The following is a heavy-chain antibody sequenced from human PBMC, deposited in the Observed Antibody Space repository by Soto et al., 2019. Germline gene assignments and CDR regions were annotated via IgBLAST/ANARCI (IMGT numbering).Heavy chain of an antibody. J-gene: IGHJ6*02. Sequence: EVRLLESGGGLVQPGGSLRLSCAASGFTFNNYAMTWVRQVSGKGLEWVSLITNSGGRIQYADSVMGRFTISRDNSKNTVYLQMNSLRAEDTAVYYCASYHYGSGTSRDSYNYYGLDAWGQGTTVTVSS. CDR3: ASYHYGSGTSRDSYNYYGLDA. V-gene: IGHV3-23*01. CDR1: GFTFNNYA. D-gene: IGHD3-10*01. CDR2: ITNSGGRI.